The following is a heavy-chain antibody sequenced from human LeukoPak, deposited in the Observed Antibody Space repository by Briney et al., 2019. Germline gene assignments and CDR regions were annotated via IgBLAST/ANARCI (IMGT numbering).Heavy chain of an antibody. V-gene: IGHV1-8*01. CDR2: MKPNSGNT. J-gene: IGHJ4*02. Sequence: ASVKVSCKASGYTFTSYDINWVRQATGQGLEWMGWMKPNSGNTGYAQKFQGRVTMTRNTSISTAYMELSSLRSEDTAVYYCARTALAAADFDYWGQGTLVTVSS. CDR3: ARTALAAADFDY. CDR1: GYTFTSYD. D-gene: IGHD6-13*01.